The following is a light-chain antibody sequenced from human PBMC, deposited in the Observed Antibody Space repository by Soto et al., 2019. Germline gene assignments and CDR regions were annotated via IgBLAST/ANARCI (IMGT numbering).Light chain of an antibody. J-gene: IGKJ5*01. V-gene: IGKV3D-20*02. CDR3: QQRSNWPSIT. CDR2: GAS. Sequence: DIVMTQSPATLSVAPGERATLSCRASQSVTSNYLAWYQQKPGQAPRLLIYGASSRATGIPDRFSGSGSGTDFTLTISRLEPEDFAVYYCQQRSNWPSITFGQGTRLEIK. CDR1: QSVTSNY.